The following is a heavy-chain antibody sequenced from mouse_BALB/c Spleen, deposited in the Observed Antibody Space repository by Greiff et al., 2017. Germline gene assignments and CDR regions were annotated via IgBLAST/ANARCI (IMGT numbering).Heavy chain of an antibody. CDR1: GFSLTGYG. V-gene: IGHV2-6-7*01. CDR3: ARGALYGNYVAWFAY. J-gene: IGHJ3*01. Sequence: VKLVESGPGLVAPSQSLSITCTVSGFSLTGYGVNWVRQPPGKGLEWLGMIWGDGSTDYNSALKSRLSISKDNSKSQVFLKMNSLQTDDTARYYCARGALYGNYVAWFAYWGQGTLVTVSA. D-gene: IGHD2-1*01. CDR2: IWGDGST.